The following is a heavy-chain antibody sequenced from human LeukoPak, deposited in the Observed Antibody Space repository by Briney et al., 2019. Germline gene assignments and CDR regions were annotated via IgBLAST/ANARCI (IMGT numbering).Heavy chain of an antibody. CDR3: ARGIRSSFAFDI. J-gene: IGHJ3*02. D-gene: IGHD2-21*01. V-gene: IGHV1-69*02. Sequence: GAPVKVSCKASGGTFSSYTISWVRQAPGQGLEWMGRIIPILGIANYAQKFQGRVTITADKSTSTAYMELSSLRSEDTAVYYCARGIRSSFAFDIWGQGTMVTVSS. CDR2: IIPILGIA. CDR1: GGTFSSYT.